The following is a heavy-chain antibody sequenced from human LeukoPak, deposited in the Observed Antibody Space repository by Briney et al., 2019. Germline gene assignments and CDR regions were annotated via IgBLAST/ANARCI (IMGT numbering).Heavy chain of an antibody. CDR1: GYTFTGYY. J-gene: IGHJ4*02. Sequence: ASAKVSCKASGYTFTGYYMHWVRQAPGQGLEWMGWINPNSGGTNYAQKFQGRVTMTRDTSISTAYMELSRLRSDDTAVYYCARDPVQYSGYNYWGQGTLVTVSS. CDR2: INPNSGGT. CDR3: ARDPVQYSGYNY. V-gene: IGHV1-2*02. D-gene: IGHD5-12*01.